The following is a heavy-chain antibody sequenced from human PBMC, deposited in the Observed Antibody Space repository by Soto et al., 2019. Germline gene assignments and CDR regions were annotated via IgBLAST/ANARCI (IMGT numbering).Heavy chain of an antibody. Sequence: SETLSLTCAVYDGSFSGYYWSWIRQPPGKGLEWIGEINHSGSTNYNPSLKSRVTISVDTSKNQFSLKLTSVTAADTAVYYCARDPDYYDSSGYYPEYFQHWGQGTLVTVSS. CDR2: INHSGST. CDR1: DGSFSGYY. J-gene: IGHJ1*01. D-gene: IGHD3-22*01. CDR3: ARDPDYYDSSGYYPEYFQH. V-gene: IGHV4-34*01.